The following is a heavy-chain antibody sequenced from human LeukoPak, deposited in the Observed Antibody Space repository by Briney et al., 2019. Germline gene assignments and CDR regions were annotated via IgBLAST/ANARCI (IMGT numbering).Heavy chain of an antibody. CDR1: GGTFSSYA. CDR3: ARVVGYSYGYIDY. CDR2: IIPIFGTA. J-gene: IGHJ4*02. V-gene: IGHV1-69*13. D-gene: IGHD5-18*01. Sequence: SVKVSCKASGGTFSSYAISWVRQAPGQGLEWMGGIIPIFGTANYAQKFQGRVTFTADESTSTAYMELSSLRSEDTAVYYCARVVGYSYGYIDYWGQGTLVTVSS.